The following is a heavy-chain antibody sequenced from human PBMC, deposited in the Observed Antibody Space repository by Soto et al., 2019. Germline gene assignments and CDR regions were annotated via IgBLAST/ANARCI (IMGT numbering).Heavy chain of an antibody. J-gene: IGHJ5*02. CDR2: IYWDDDK. Sequence: QITLTESGPTRVKPTQTLTLTCTFSGFSLSSSGVGVGWIRQPPGKALEWLAVIYWDDDKRYNPSLKSRLSIIKXXTXNXXVLTMTYMDPVDTATYFCAHRGYMNGNWDQGYLDPWGQGTLVTVSS. CDR3: AHRGYMNGNWDQGYLDP. V-gene: IGHV2-5*02. CDR1: GFSLSSSGVG. D-gene: IGHD5-18*01.